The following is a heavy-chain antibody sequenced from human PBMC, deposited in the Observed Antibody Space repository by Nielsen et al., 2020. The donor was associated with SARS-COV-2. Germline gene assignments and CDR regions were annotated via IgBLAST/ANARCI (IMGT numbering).Heavy chain of an antibody. CDR1: GFIFSSYS. D-gene: IGHD6-13*01. V-gene: IGHV3-21*01. Sequence: GESLKISCAASGFIFSSYSMNWVRQAPGKGLEWVSSISSSSSDIYYADSVKGRFTISRDNAKNSLYLQMNSLRAEDTAVYYCAKVGAAAGTSYNWFDPWGQGTLVTVSS. CDR2: ISSSSSDI. J-gene: IGHJ5*02. CDR3: AKVGAAAGTSYNWFDP.